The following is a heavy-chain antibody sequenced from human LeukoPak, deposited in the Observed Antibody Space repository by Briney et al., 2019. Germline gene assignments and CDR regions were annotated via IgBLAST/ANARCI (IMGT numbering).Heavy chain of an antibody. V-gene: IGHV3-48*01. J-gene: IGHJ4*02. CDR3: ARDVRGGLLFRERPQYLRY. D-gene: IGHD3-10*01. CDR1: GFTFSSYS. Sequence: PGGSLRLSCAASGFTFSSYSMNWVRQAPGKGLEWVSYISSSSSTIYYADSVKGRFTISRDNAKNSLYLQMNSLRAEDTAVYYCARDVRGGLLFRERPQYLRYWGQGTLVTVSS. CDR2: ISSSSSTI.